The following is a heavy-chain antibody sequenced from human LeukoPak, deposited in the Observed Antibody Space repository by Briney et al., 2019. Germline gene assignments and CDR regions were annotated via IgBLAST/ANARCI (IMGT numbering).Heavy chain of an antibody. CDR1: GGSISSSSYY. V-gene: IGHV4-39*01. J-gene: IGHJ1*01. Sequence: PSETLSLTCIASGGSISSSSYYWAWIRQPPGKGLEWIGSIYYSGSTYYNPSLKSRVTISVDTSKNQFSLKLSSVTAADTAVFYCARHVPYYDSSGSTLGHFQHWGQGTLVTVSS. D-gene: IGHD3-22*01. CDR2: IYYSGST. CDR3: ARHVPYYDSSGSTLGHFQH.